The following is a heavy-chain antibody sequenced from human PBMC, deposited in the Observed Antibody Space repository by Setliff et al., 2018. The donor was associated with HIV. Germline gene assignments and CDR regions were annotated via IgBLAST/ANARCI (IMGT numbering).Heavy chain of an antibody. V-gene: IGHV3-30*03. D-gene: IGHD6-19*01. CDR1: GFTFSSYG. CDR3: VRAPPSGWHPSFDS. J-gene: IGHJ4*02. CDR2: ISYDGSNK. Sequence: PGGSLRLSCTASGFTFSSYGMHWVRQAPGKGLEWVAVISYDGSNKYYADFVKGRFTISRGNSKTLFLQMDSLRSDDTAIYYCVRAPPSGWHPSFDSWGQGALVTVSS.